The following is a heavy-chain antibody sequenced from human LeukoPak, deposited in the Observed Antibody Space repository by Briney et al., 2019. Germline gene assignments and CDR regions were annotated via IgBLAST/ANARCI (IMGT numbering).Heavy chain of an antibody. Sequence: GGSLRLSCSASGLTFSSLGMHGVRQAPGKGLEHVSTIGSDGDSTYYADSVKDRFTISRDNSKNALYLQMTSLRPEDSAVYYCVSPVFINYWGQGTLVTVSS. CDR1: GLTFSSLG. CDR2: IGSDGDST. V-gene: IGHV3-64D*06. J-gene: IGHJ4*01. D-gene: IGHD1-14*01. CDR3: VSPVFINY.